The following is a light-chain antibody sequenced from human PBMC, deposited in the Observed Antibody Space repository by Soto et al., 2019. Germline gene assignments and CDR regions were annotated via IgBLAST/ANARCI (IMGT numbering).Light chain of an antibody. J-gene: IGLJ1*01. V-gene: IGLV2-11*01. CDR2: DVT. Sequence: SVLTQPRSVSGSPGQSVTMSCTGTSTDVGAYKYVSWYQQHPGKAPKLILYDVTKRPSGVPDRFSGSKSGNTASLTISALQAEDEADYYCCSYTGTYTSSVFGTGTKVTVL. CDR3: CSYTGTYTSSV. CDR1: STDVGAYKY.